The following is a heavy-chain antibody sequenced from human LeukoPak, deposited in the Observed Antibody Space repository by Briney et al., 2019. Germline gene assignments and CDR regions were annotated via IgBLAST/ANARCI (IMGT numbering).Heavy chain of an antibody. V-gene: IGHV4-4*02. CDR3: AREGGTVPDY. CDR2: VNLQGST. D-gene: IGHD4-17*01. J-gene: IGHJ4*02. Sequence: TSGAPSLTFGVSRGSLSGTNLWALFRPPPGEGAEWIGEVNLQGSTNYNPSLKSRVTISLDTSKKQFSLKLSSVTAADTAIYYCAREGGTVPDYWGQGTLVTVSS. CDR1: RGSLSGTNL.